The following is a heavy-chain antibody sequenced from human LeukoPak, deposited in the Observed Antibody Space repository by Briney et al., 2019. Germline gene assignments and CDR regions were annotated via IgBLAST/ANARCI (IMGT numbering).Heavy chain of an antibody. D-gene: IGHD1-1*01. CDR2: IFYSGST. V-gene: IGHV4-39*07. CDR1: GGSISTSNYY. J-gene: IGHJ3*02. CDR3: ARVSWTGTTSFDI. Sequence: RSSETLSLTCTVSGGSISTSNYYWGWIRQPPGKGLEWIGNIFYSGSTYYSPSLKSRVTISLDTSKNQFSLKLSSVTAADTAVYYCARVSWTGTTSFDIWGQGTMVTVSS.